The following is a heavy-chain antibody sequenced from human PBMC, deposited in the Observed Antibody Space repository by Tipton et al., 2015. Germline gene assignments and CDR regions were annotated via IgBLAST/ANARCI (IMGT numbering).Heavy chain of an antibody. CDR2: ISHSGNT. D-gene: IGHD4-23*01. V-gene: IGHV4-38-2*02. CDR1: AYSISSDYY. CDR3: ARARGRHGGLFAS. J-gene: IGHJ4*02. Sequence: TLSLTCTVSAYSISSDYYWGWIRQPPGKGLEWIGSISHSGNTYYNPSLKSRVTMSRDTSKNQFSLKMSSVTASDTAVYYCARARGRHGGLFASWGQGILVTVSS.